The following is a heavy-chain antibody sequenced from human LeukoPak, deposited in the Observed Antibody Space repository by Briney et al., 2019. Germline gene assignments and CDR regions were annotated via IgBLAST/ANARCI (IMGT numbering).Heavy chain of an antibody. Sequence: SETLSLTCTVSGGSISSYHWSWIRQPPGKGLEWIGYVYYSGGTNYNPSLKSRVTISVDTSKNQVSLKLTSLTAADAAVYYCASSVGSTDYWGQGTLVTVSS. V-gene: IGHV4-59*12. CDR2: VYYSGGT. CDR3: ASSVGSTDY. CDR1: GGSISSYH. D-gene: IGHD1-26*01. J-gene: IGHJ4*02.